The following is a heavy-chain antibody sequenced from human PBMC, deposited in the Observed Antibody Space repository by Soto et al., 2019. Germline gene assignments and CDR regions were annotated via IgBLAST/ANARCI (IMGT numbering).Heavy chain of an antibody. CDR3: ARAGGLGAVAGDY. CDR1: GGSISSGGYS. D-gene: IGHD6-19*01. Sequence: QLQLQESGSGLVKPSQTLSLTCAVSGGSISSGGYSWSWIRQPPGKGMEWIGYIYHSGSTYYNTSLKSRVTISVDRSKNQFSLKLSSVTAAETAVYYCARAGGLGAVAGDYWGQGTLVTVSS. V-gene: IGHV4-30-2*01. CDR2: IYHSGST. J-gene: IGHJ4*02.